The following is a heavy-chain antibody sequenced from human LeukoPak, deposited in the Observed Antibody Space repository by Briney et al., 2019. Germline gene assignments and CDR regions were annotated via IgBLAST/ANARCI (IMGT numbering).Heavy chain of an antibody. CDR2: IRSKGGGATS. Sequence: KSGGSLRLSCAASGFTFSNAWMSWVRQAPGKGLEWVGDIRSKGGGATSDSAATVKGTFTISKDDSKNPLYLQTNTVHTEDTAVYYCATDLWFGGQGTLVTVPS. CDR3: ATDLWF. CDR1: GFTFSNAW. V-gene: IGHV3-15*01. J-gene: IGHJ4*02. D-gene: IGHD3-10*01.